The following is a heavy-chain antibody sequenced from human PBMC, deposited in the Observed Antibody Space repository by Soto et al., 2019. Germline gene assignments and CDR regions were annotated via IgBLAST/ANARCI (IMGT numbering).Heavy chain of an antibody. J-gene: IGHJ3*02. CDR3: ARASYYYDSSGPRFDAFDI. CDR2: IIPIFGTA. V-gene: IGHV1-69*13. CDR1: GGTFSSYA. D-gene: IGHD3-22*01. Sequence: SVKVSCKASGGTFSSYAISWVRQAPGQGLEWMGGIIPIFGTANYAQKFQGRVTITADESTSTAYMELSSLRSEDTAVYYCARASYYYDSSGPRFDAFDIWGQGTMVTVSS.